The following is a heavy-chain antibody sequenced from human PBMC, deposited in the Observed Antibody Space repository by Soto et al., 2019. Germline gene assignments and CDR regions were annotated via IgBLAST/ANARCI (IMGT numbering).Heavy chain of an antibody. Sequence: EVQLFESGGGLVQPGGSLRLSCAASGFTFSSYAMRWVRQAPGKGLEWVSVISGSGGSTYYADYVKGRFSIARDNFKNTLYLQMNSLRAEDTAVYSCSKFSSFEWAYRDYWGQGTLVTVSS. D-gene: IGHD3-9*01. J-gene: IGHJ4*02. V-gene: IGHV3-23*01. CDR3: SKFSSFEWAYRDY. CDR2: ISGSGGST. CDR1: GFTFSSYA.